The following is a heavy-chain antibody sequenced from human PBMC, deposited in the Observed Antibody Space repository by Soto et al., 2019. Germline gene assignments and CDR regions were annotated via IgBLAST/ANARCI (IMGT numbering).Heavy chain of an antibody. D-gene: IGHD2-2*01. CDR3: ARRVPHYYYYYGMDV. CDR1: LFTVSSNY. Sequence: SLRLSCTASLFTVSSNYMSWVLQNPGKGLEWVSVIYSGGSTYYADSVKGRFTISRDNSKNTLYLQMNSLRAEDTAVYYCARRVPHYYYYYGMDVWGQGTTVTVSS. J-gene: IGHJ6*02. V-gene: IGHV3-66*01. CDR2: IYSGGST.